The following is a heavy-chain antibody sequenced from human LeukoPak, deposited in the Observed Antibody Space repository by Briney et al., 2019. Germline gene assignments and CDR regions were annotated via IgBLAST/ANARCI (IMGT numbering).Heavy chain of an antibody. CDR3: ARAMRRYSSSQPPVDY. Sequence: GSLRLSCAASGFTFSSYAMSWIRQPPGKGLEWIGEINHSGSTNYNPSLKSRVTISVDTSKNQFSLKLSSVTAADTAVYYCARAMRRYSSSQPPVDYWGQGTLVTVSS. CDR2: INHSGST. CDR1: GFTFSSYA. D-gene: IGHD6-13*01. V-gene: IGHV4-34*01. J-gene: IGHJ4*02.